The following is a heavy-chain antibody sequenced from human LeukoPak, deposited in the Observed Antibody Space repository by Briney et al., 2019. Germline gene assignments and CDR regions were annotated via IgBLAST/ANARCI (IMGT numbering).Heavy chain of an antibody. D-gene: IGHD6-19*01. CDR3: ARDDSSGWYGL. J-gene: IGHJ4*02. CDR1: GGSISSSNW. CDR2: IYHSGST. Sequence: PSETLSLTCAVSGGSISSSNWWSWVRQPPGKGLEWIGEIYHSGSTNYNPSLKSRVTISLDKSKNQFSLKLSSVTAADTAVYFCARDDSSGWYGLWGQGTLVTVSS. V-gene: IGHV4-4*02.